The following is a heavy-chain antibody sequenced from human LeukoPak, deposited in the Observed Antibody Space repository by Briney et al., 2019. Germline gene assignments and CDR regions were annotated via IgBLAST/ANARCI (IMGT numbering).Heavy chain of an antibody. CDR2: ISSSSSYI. V-gene: IGHV3-21*01. CDR1: GFTFSSYS. Sequence: GGSLRLSCAASGFTFSSYSMNWVRQAPGKGLEWASSISSSSSYIYYADSVKGRFTISRDNAKNSLYLQMNSLRAEDTAVYYCARDLVHKRTMDVWGKGTTVTVSS. J-gene: IGHJ6*03. CDR3: ARDLVHKRTMDV. D-gene: IGHD2-21*01.